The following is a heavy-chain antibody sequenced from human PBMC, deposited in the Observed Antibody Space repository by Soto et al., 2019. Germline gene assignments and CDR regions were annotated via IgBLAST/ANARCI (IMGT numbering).Heavy chain of an antibody. D-gene: IGHD2-15*01. CDR1: GGTFSSYA. CDR3: ARGVDYYYGMDV. CDR2: LIPIFGTA. Sequence: QVQLVQSGAEVKKPGSSVKVSCKASGGTFSSYAISWVRQAPGQGVEWMGGLIPIFGTANYAQKFQGRVTITADKSTSTGYMELSSLRSEDTAVYYCARGVDYYYGMDVWGQGTTVTVSS. V-gene: IGHV1-69*06. J-gene: IGHJ6*02.